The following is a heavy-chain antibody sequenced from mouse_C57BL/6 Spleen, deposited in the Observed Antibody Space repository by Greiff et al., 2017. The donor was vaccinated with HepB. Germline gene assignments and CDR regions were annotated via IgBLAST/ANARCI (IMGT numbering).Heavy chain of an antibody. J-gene: IGHJ4*01. CDR1: GYTFTDYY. CDR3: ARGRIYYGYNDYAMDY. V-gene: IGHV1-26*01. CDR2: INPNNGGT. Sequence: EVQLQQSGPELVKPGASVKISCKASGYTFTDYYMNWVKQSHGKSLEWIGDINPNNGGTSYNQKLKGKATLTVDKSSSTAYMELRSLTSEDSAVYYCARGRIYYGYNDYAMDYWGQGTSVTVSS. D-gene: IGHD2-2*01.